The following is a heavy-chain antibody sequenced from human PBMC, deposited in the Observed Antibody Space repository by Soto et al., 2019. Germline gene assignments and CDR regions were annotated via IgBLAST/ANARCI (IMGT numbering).Heavy chain of an antibody. J-gene: IGHJ4*02. CDR2: AYWRSKWYI. CDR1: GDSVSSNSAA. V-gene: IGHV6-1*01. Sequence: PSQTLSLTCAISGDSVSSNSAAWNWIRQSPSRGLEWLGRAYWRSKWYIEYALSVKSRVTINPDTSKNQFSLQLNSVTPEDTAVYYCARTKGYFDYWGPGTLVTVSS. CDR3: ARTKGYFDY.